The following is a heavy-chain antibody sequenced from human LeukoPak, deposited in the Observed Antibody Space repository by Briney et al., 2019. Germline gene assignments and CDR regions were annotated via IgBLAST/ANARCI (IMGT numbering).Heavy chain of an antibody. V-gene: IGHV3-11*04. Sequence: GGSLRLSCAGSGFTFSDYYMSWIRQAPGKGLEWVSYIISSTTIIYYADSVKGRFSISSDHANNTVYLQMNSLRVEDTAVYYCARGVIFVWGVYYFDLWGQGTLVTVSS. CDR3: ARGVIFVWGVYYFDL. D-gene: IGHD3-10*02. CDR2: IISSTTII. J-gene: IGHJ4*02. CDR1: GFTFSDYY.